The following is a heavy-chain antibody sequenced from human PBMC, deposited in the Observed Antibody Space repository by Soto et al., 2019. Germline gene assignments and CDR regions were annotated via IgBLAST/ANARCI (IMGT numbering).Heavy chain of an antibody. J-gene: IGHJ4*02. V-gene: IGHV3-23*01. D-gene: IGHD6-19*01. CDR1: GFTFSSYA. CDR2: ISGSGGST. CDR3: AKDVAGYSSGWYRPDFDY. Sequence: GGSLRLSCAASGFTFSSYAMSWVRQAPGKGLEWVSAISGSGGSTYYADSVKGRFTISRDNSKNTLYLQMNSLRAEDTAVYYCAKDVAGYSSGWYRPDFDYWGQGTLVTVSS.